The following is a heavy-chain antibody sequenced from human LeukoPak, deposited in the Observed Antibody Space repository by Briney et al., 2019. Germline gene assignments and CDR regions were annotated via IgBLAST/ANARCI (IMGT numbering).Heavy chain of an antibody. J-gene: IGHJ4*02. CDR3: ARSTVTTGNFDY. Sequence: SETLSLTCAVYGGSFSGYYWSWIRQPPGKGLEWIGEIYHSGSTNYNPSLKSRVTISVDKSKNQFSLKLSSVTAADTAVYYCARSTVTTGNFDYWGQGTLVTVSS. CDR2: IYHSGST. CDR1: GGSFSGYY. D-gene: IGHD4-17*01. V-gene: IGHV4-34*01.